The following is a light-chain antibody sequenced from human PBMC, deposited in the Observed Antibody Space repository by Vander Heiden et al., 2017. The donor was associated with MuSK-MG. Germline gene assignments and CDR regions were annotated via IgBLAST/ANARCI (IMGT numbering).Light chain of an antibody. V-gene: IGKV1-33*01. CDR2: DAS. CDR1: QDISNY. Sequence: DIQTTQSPSSLSASVGDRVTITCQASQDISNYLNWYQQKPGKAPKLLNYDASNLETGVARRFGRSGSGTDFTFTSSSLQPEVIATYCWQRNDNLRTFGGGTKVEIK. J-gene: IGKJ4*01. CDR3: QRNDNLRT.